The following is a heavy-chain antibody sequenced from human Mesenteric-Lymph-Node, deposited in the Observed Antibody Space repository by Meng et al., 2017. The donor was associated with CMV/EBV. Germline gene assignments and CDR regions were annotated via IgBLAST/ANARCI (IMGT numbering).Heavy chain of an antibody. D-gene: IGHD6-25*01. J-gene: IGHJ6*02. CDR3: ARDPSRSGWPYYYYGLDI. CDR2: ISGSGSTI. CDR1: GFTFSDYY. Sequence: GGSLRLSCAASGFTFSDYYLSWIRQAPGRGLEWLSYISGSGSTIYYADSVKGRFTISRDNAKNSLYLEMNSLRADDTAVYYCARDPSRSGWPYYYYGLDIWGQGTTVTVSS. V-gene: IGHV3-11*01.